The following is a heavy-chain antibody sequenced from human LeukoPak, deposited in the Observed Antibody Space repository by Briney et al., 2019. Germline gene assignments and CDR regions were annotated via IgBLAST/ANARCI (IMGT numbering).Heavy chain of an antibody. D-gene: IGHD1-7*01. V-gene: IGHV3-66*02. CDR3: ARDRDWNLFY. CDR1: GFTVSSNY. J-gene: IGHJ4*02. CDR2: IYSGGST. Sequence: PGGSLRLSCAASGFTVSSNYMSWVRQAPGKGLEWVSVIYSGGSTYYAGSVKGRFTISRDNSKNTLYLQMNSLRAEDTAVYYCARDRDWNLFYWGQGTLVTVSS.